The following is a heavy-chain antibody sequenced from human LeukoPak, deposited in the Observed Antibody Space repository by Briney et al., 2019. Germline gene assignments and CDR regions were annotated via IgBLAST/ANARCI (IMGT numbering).Heavy chain of an antibody. CDR2: IYSGGST. CDR1: GFTVSSNY. Sequence: GGSLRLSCAASGFTVSSNYMSWVRQAPGKGLEWVSVIYSGGSTYYADSVKGRFTISRDNSKNTLYLQMNSLRAEDTAVYYCAREGPIVVVVAATRAVNGRYAFDIWGQGTMVTVSS. J-gene: IGHJ3*02. CDR3: AREGPIVVVVAATRAVNGRYAFDI. V-gene: IGHV3-66*01. D-gene: IGHD2-15*01.